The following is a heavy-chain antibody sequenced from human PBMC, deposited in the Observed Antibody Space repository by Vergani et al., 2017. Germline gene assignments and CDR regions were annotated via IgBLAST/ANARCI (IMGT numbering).Heavy chain of an antibody. J-gene: IGHJ3*02. V-gene: IGHV4-39*07. CDR3: ARALSYAFDI. CDR2: IYYSGST. Sequence: QLQLQESDPGLVKPSETLSLTCTVPGGSIRSTFYYWGWIRQPPGKGLGWIGTIYYSGSTYYNPSLKSRVSISVDTSKNQFSLKLSSVTAADTAVYYCARALSYAFDIWGQGTMVTVSS. D-gene: IGHD3-16*02. CDR1: GGSIRSTFYY.